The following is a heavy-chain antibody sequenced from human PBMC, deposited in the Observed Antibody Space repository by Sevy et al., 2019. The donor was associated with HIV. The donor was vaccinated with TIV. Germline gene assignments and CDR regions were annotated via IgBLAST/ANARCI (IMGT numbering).Heavy chain of an antibody. Sequence: GGSLSLSCAASGFIFSDYTLHWVRQAPGTGLEWVAVISYDGSFTYYADSVEGRFTISRDNSKNTLFLQMNSLRHEDTAVYYCARSQSSSWHYFDYWGQGTLVTVSS. V-gene: IGHV3-30*04. D-gene: IGHD6-13*01. CDR1: GFIFSDYT. J-gene: IGHJ4*02. CDR3: ARSQSSSWHYFDY. CDR2: ISYDGSFT.